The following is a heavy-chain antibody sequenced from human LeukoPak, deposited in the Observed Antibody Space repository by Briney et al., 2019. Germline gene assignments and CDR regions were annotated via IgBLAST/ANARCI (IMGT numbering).Heavy chain of an antibody. CDR3: ARGLREGYSVYWYFDL. CDR2: LYTSGTT. J-gene: IGHJ2*01. Sequence: SQTLSLTCSVSGGSISSGSYYWSWIRQPAGKGLEWIGLLYTSGTTNYNPSLKSRVTISVDTSKNQFSLKLSSVTAADTAVYYCARGLREGYSVYWYFDLWGRGTLVTVSS. D-gene: IGHD3-22*01. V-gene: IGHV4-61*02. CDR1: GGSISSGSYY.